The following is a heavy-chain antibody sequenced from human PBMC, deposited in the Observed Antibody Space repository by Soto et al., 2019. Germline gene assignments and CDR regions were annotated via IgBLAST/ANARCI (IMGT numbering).Heavy chain of an antibody. Sequence: GSLRLSCAASGFTFNSDRMTWFRQAPGKGLEWVANIKQDGSEKYYVDSVKGRFTISRDNAKNSLYLQMNSLRAEDTAVYYCASRDVVVVAAMEGDGYYCYYMYVWGKRTSVIGSS. J-gene: IGHJ6*03. CDR1: GFTFNSDR. CDR3: ASRDVVVVAAMEGDGYYCYYMYV. V-gene: IGHV3-7*02. D-gene: IGHD2-15*01. CDR2: IKQDGSEK.